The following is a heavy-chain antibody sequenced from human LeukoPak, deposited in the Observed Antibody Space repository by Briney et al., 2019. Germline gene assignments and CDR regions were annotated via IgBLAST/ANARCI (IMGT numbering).Heavy chain of an antibody. V-gene: IGHV3-64D*06. CDR1: GFTFSNFA. CDR2: ISTDGSQ. J-gene: IGHJ4*02. CDR3: AKNDGNIWQPHS. Sequence: GGSLRLSCSTSGFTFSNFAMQWVRQTPGKGLEYVSVISTDGSQYYPDSVKGRFTIFRDNSKNTLYLQMNSLRHEDTAIYYCAKNDGNIWQPHSWGQGTLVTVSS.